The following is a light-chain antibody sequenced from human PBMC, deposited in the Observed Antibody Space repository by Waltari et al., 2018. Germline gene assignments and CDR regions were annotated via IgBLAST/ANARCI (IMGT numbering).Light chain of an antibody. V-gene: IGLV3-1*01. CDR2: QDS. CDR1: KLGDKY. Sequence: SYELTQPPSVSVSPGQTASITCPGDKLGDKYACWYQQKPGQSPVLVIYQDSKRPSGIPERFSGSNSGNTATVTISGTQAMDEADYYCQAWDSSTYVFGTGTKVTVL. CDR3: QAWDSSTYV. J-gene: IGLJ1*01.